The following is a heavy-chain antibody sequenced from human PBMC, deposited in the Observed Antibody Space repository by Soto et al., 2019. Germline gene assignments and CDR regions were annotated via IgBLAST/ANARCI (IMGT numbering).Heavy chain of an antibody. D-gene: IGHD5-18*01. Sequence: QVQLHESGPGLVKPSETLSLTCTVSGGSVSSGSHYWSWIRQPPGKGLEWIGHIYYSGTTNYNPSLNSRVTISVDTSTNQFSLKLNSVTSADTAVYYCARDYRGYTYGYAFDVWGQGTMVTVSS. CDR1: GGSVSSGSHY. CDR2: IYYSGTT. J-gene: IGHJ3*01. V-gene: IGHV4-61*01. CDR3: ARDYRGYTYGYAFDV.